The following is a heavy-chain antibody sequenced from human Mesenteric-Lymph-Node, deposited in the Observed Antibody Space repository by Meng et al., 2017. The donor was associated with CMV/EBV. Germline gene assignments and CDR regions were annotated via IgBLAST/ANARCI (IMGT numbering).Heavy chain of an antibody. Sequence: GPFPRSVPGRLKPPGALSVTCAVYGGSFSGYYWNWIRQSPEKGLEWIGEINHSGSTTYNPSFTSRIIISVDTSTNQISLNMSSVTAADTAVYYCARGSSYDILTGYFDYWGQGALVTVSS. D-gene: IGHD3-9*01. CDR3: ARGSSYDILTGYFDY. CDR1: GGSFSGYY. V-gene: IGHV4-34*01. CDR2: INHSGST. J-gene: IGHJ4*02.